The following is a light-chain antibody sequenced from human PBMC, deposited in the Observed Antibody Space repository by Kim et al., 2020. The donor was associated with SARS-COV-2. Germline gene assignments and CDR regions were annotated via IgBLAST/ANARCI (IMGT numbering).Light chain of an antibody. CDR1: HIDIGRFNY. V-gene: IGLV2-8*01. CDR3: SSYTDSDTLI. CDR2: AVS. Sequence: GQPRTLSRTGTHIDIGRFNYVSWYQNPPGRAPKLITYAVSRRPSGVPDRFSGSKSANTASLTVSGLQTEDEADYYCSSYTDSDTLIFGGGTQLTVL. J-gene: IGLJ2*01.